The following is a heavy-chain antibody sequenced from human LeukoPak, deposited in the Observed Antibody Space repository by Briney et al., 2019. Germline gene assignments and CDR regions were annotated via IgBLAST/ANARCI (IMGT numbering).Heavy chain of an antibody. D-gene: IGHD2-15*01. V-gene: IGHV3-30*18. CDR2: ISYDGSNK. J-gene: IGHJ3*02. CDR1: GFTFSSYG. Sequence: GGSLRLSCAASGFTFSSYGMHWVRQAPGKGLEWVAVISYDGSNKYYADSVKGRFTISRDSSKNTLYLQMNSLRAEDTAVYYCAKLPMEPGYCSGGSCSDIWGQGTMVTVSS. CDR3: AKLPMEPGYCSGGSCSDI.